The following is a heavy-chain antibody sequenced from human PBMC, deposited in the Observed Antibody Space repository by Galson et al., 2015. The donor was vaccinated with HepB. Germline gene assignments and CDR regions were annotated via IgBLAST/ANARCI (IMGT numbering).Heavy chain of an antibody. CDR3: ARGPASVVYDYVWGSSRQPLYYLDS. D-gene: IGHD3-16*02. Sequence: ETLSLTCAVYGGSFSDYYWSWIRQPPGKGLEWIGEINHSGSTNDSPSLKSRITISVDTSKNQFSLKLTSVTAADAAVYYCARGPASVVYDYVWGSSRQPLYYLDSWGQGTLLTVSS. V-gene: IGHV4-34*01. CDR1: GGSFSDYY. CDR2: INHSGST. J-gene: IGHJ4*02.